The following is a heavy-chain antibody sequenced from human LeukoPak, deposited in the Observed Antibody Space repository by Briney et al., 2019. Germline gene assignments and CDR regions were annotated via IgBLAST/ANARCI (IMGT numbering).Heavy chain of an antibody. J-gene: IGHJ4*02. CDR3: ARGKYIDSGSYNVFDY. V-gene: IGHV4-59*12. CDR2: IYYSGST. D-gene: IGHD3-10*01. CDR1: GGSISSYY. Sequence: SETLSLTCTVSGGSISSYYWSWIRQPPGKGLEWIGYIYYSGSTNYNPSLKSRVTISVDTSENQLSLKVSSVTAADTAMYYCARGKYIDSGSYNVFDYWGQGTLVTVSS.